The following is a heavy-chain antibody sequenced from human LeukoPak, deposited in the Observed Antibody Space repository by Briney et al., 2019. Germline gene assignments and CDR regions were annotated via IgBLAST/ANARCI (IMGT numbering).Heavy chain of an antibody. CDR2: IYYSGST. Sequence: SETLSLTCTVSGGSISSYYWSWIRQPPGKGLEWIGYIYYSGSTNYNPSLKSRVTISVDTSKNRFSLKLSSVTAADTAVYYCARFNSYGTNTLDYWGQGTLVTVSS. D-gene: IGHD5-18*01. CDR1: GGSISSYY. CDR3: ARFNSYGTNTLDY. V-gene: IGHV4-59*01. J-gene: IGHJ4*02.